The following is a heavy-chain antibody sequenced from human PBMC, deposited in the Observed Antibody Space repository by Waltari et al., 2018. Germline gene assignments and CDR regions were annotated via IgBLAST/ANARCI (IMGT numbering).Heavy chain of an antibody. CDR2: IYYSGST. J-gene: IGHJ2*01. V-gene: IGHV4-39*07. D-gene: IGHD4-17*01. Sequence: QLQLQESGPGLVKPSETLSLTCTVSGGSISSSSYYWGWIRQPPGTGLEWIGRIYYSGSTYNNPSLRRRGTISADTSKNQFALKLSSVTAADTAVYYCAGDPSDGDAPYWYFDLWGRGTLVTVSS. CDR3: AGDPSDGDAPYWYFDL. CDR1: GGSISSSSYY.